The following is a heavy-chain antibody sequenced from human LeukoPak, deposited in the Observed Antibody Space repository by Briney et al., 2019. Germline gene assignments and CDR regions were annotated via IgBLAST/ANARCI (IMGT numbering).Heavy chain of an antibody. J-gene: IGHJ4*02. CDR2: MNPNSGST. V-gene: IGHV1-8*01. CDR3: ARATSIEYDFWSGYYDAGGPYYFDY. CDR1: GFTFTSHD. Sequence: ASVKVSCKASGFTFTSHDYNWVRQSTGQGLEWMGWMNPNSGSTGYAQKFQGRVTMTRDTSITTVYMELSSLTSEDTAVYYCARATSIEYDFWSGYYDAGGPYYFDYWGQGTLVTVSS. D-gene: IGHD3-3*01.